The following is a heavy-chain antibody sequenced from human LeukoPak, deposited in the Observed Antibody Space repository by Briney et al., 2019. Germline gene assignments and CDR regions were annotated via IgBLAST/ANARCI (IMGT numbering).Heavy chain of an antibody. J-gene: IGHJ4*02. D-gene: IGHD2-2*02. CDR2: IIGSGGST. CDR3: AKDQCTSTSCYKGDY. V-gene: IGHV3-23*01. Sequence: PGGSLRLSCAASGFTFSSYAMSWVRQAPGKGLEWVSAIIGSGGSTYYADSVKGRFTISRDSSKNTLYLQMDSLRAEDTAVYYCAKDQCTSTSCYKGDYWGQGTLVTVSS. CDR1: GFTFSSYA.